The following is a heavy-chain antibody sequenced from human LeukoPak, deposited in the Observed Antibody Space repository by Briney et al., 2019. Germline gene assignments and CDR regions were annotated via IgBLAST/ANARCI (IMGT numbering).Heavy chain of an antibody. J-gene: IGHJ3*02. D-gene: IGHD3-9*01. CDR1: GGSISTSKYY. V-gene: IGHV4-39*07. Sequence: SEALSLTCTVSGGSISTSKYYWGWMRQPPGRGLAWIGSIFYFGCTYYSPSLRSRVTISLHTSRNQFSLKLNSATAADTAVYYCAKSTGYGLVDIWGQGTMVTVSS. CDR3: AKSTGYGLVDI. CDR2: IFYFGCT.